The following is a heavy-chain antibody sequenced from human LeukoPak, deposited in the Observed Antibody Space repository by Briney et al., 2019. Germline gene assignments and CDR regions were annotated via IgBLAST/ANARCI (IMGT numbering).Heavy chain of an antibody. J-gene: IGHJ6*03. V-gene: IGHV3-7*01. Sequence: GGSLRLSCAASGFTFSSFAMHWVRQAPGKGLEWVANIKQDGSEKYYVDSVKGRFTISRDNAKNSLYLQMNSLRAEDTAVYYCVRYYYYYMDVWGKGTTVTISS. CDR2: IKQDGSEK. CDR1: GFTFSSFA. CDR3: VRYYYYYMDV.